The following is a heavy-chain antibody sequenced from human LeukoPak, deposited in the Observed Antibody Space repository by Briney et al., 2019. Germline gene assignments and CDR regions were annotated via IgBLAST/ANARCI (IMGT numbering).Heavy chain of an antibody. V-gene: IGHV3-30*18. CDR1: GFTFSSYG. J-gene: IGHJ4*02. D-gene: IGHD6-19*01. CDR2: ISYDGSNK. Sequence: GGSLRLSCAALGFTFSSYGMHGVGQAQGKGREWVAVISYDGSNKYYADSVKGRFTISRDNSKNTLYLQMNSLRAEDTAVYYCAKGVAGTFDYWGQGTLVTVSS. CDR3: AKGVAGTFDY.